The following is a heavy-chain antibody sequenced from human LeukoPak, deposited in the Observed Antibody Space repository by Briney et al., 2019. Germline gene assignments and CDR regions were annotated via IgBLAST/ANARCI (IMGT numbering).Heavy chain of an antibody. Sequence: GASVKVSCKASGYTFTGYYMHWVRQAPGAGLEGMGWINPNSGGTKYAQKFQGRVTMTRDTSISTAYMELSRLRSDDTAVYFCARDSYYGSGRNYYYYYYMDVWGNGTTVTVSS. CDR3: ARDSYYGSGRNYYYYYYMDV. J-gene: IGHJ6*03. CDR1: GYTFTGYY. D-gene: IGHD3-10*01. V-gene: IGHV1-2*02. CDR2: INPNSGGT.